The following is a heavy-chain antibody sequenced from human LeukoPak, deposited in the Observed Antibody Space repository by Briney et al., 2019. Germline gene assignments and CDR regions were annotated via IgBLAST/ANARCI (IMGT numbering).Heavy chain of an antibody. CDR1: GGSFSGYY. CDR3: ARQFEGYYYYYMAV. D-gene: IGHD3-9*01. CDR2: INHSGST. J-gene: IGHJ6*03. V-gene: IGHV4-34*01. Sequence: SETLSLTCAVYGGSFSGYYWSWIRQPPGKGLEWIGEINHSGSTNYNPSLKSRVTISVDTSKNQFSLKLSSVTAADTAVYYCARQFEGYYYYYMAVWGKGTTVTVSS.